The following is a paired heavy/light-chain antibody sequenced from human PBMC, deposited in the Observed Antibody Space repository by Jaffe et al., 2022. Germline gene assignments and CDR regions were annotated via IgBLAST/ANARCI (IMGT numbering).Light chain of an antibody. CDR1: QSLLHTNGYNY. V-gene: IGKV2-28*01. Sequence: DIVMTQSPLSLPVTPGEPASISCRSSQSLLHTNGYNYLDWYLQKPGQSPHLLIYLGSNRASGVPDRFSGSGSGTDFTLNISRVEAEDVGVYYCMQALQTPYTFGQGTKLEIK. J-gene: IGKJ2*01. CDR3: MQALQTPYT. CDR2: LGS.
Heavy chain of an antibody. D-gene: IGHD5-12*01. CDR3: ARFQVATVSAFDI. J-gene: IGHJ3*02. V-gene: IGHV4-61*02. CDR1: GGSISSDNYY. CDR2: IDASGST. Sequence: QVQLQESGPGLVKPSQTLSLTCTVSGGSISSDNYYWIWIRQPAGKGLEWIGRIDASGSTNYNPSLKSRVTMSVDTSKNQLSLMLSSVTAADTAVYYCARFQVATVSAFDIWGQGTMVTVSS.